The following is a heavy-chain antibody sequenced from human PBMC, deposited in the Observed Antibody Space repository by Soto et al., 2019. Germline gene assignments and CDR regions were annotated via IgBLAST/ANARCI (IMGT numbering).Heavy chain of an antibody. CDR3: ARGGVSTRTFDY. CDR2: IYPSDSDT. D-gene: IGHD3-3*01. CDR1: GYNFAGYW. V-gene: IGHV5-51*01. Sequence: GESLNISFKGSGYNFAGYWLAWVRQMPGKGLELMGIIYPSDSDTRYRPSFQGQVTISADKSIGSAYLQWSSLRASDTAMYYCARGGVSTRTFDYWGQGTPVTVSS. J-gene: IGHJ4*02.